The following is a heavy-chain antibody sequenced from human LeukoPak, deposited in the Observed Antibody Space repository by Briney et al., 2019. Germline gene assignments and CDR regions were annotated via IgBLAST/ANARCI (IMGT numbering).Heavy chain of an antibody. CDR1: GXSISSYY. CDR3: AREGTAGTNLNWFDP. Sequence: SETLSLTCTVSGXSISSYYWSWIRQPPGKGLEWIGYFSYSGSTNFNPSLKSRVTISVDTSKNQFSLKLSSVTAADTAVYYCAREGTAGTNLNWFDPWGQGTLVTVSS. D-gene: IGHD1-1*01. CDR2: FSYSGST. J-gene: IGHJ5*02. V-gene: IGHV4-59*01.